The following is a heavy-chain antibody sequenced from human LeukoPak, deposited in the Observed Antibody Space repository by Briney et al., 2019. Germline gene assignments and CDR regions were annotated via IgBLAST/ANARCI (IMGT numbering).Heavy chain of an antibody. CDR2: INYTGST. CDR3: ARVAGYLPTRWFDP. Sequence: PSDTLSLTCAVYGGSFSGFYWSWIRHVPGKGLEWTGEINYTGSTSYNPSLKSRVTISVDTSQNQFFLLLTSVTAADTAVYYCARVAGYLPTRWFDPWGQGTHVTVSS. V-gene: IGHV4-34*01. CDR1: GGSFSGFY. D-gene: IGHD6-25*01. J-gene: IGHJ5*02.